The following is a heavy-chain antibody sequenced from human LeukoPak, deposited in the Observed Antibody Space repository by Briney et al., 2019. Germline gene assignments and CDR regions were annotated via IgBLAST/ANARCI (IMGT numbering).Heavy chain of an antibody. CDR3: AKVRSSDFWSDCSNWFDP. Sequence: GGSLRLSCAASGFTFSNYAMSWVRQAPGKGLEWVSAISGSGGRTYYVRSVEGRFTISRDNSKNTLYLQMSSLRAEDTAVYYCAKVRSSDFWSDCSNWFDPWGQGTLVTVSS. CDR1: GFTFSNYA. V-gene: IGHV3-23*01. CDR2: ISGSGGRT. D-gene: IGHD3-3*01. J-gene: IGHJ5*02.